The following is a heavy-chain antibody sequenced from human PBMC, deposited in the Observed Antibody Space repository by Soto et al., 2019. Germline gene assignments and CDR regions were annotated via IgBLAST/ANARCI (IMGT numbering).Heavy chain of an antibody. D-gene: IGHD6-19*01. V-gene: IGHV3-30*18. CDR2: ISYDGSNK. CDR1: GFTFSSYG. J-gene: IGHJ1*01. Sequence: GGSLRLSCAASGFTFSSYGMHWVRQAPGKGLEWVAVISYDGSNKYYADSVKGRFTISRDNSKNTLYLQMNSLRAEDTAVYYCAKDLIAVAGSFHAYFQHWGQGTLVTVSS. CDR3: AKDLIAVAGSFHAYFQH.